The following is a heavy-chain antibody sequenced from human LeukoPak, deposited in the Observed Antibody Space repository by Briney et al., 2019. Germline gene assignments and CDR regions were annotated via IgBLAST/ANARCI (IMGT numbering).Heavy chain of an antibody. CDR2: INHSGST. CDR3: ARGLDILDY. V-gene: IGHV4-34*01. CDR1: GGSFSGYY. J-gene: IGHJ4*02. D-gene: IGHD3-9*01. Sequence: KPSETLSLTCAVYGGSFSGYYWSWIRQPPGKGLEWIGEINHSGSTNYNPSLKSRVTISVDTSKNQSSLKLSSVTAADTAVYYCARGLDILDYWGQGTLVTVSS.